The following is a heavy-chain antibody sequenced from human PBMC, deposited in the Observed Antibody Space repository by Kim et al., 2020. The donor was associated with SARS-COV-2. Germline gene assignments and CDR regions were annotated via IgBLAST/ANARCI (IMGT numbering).Heavy chain of an antibody. CDR1: GFTFGDYA. Sequence: GGSLRLSCAASGFTFGDYAMHWVRQAPGKGLEWVSGISWNSGSIGYADSVKGRFTISRDNAKNSLYLQMNSLRAEDTALYYCAKDSGVAAGCFDIWGQGTMVTVSS. CDR2: ISWNSGSI. V-gene: IGHV3-9*01. D-gene: IGHD6-13*01. J-gene: IGHJ3*02. CDR3: AKDSGVAAGCFDI.